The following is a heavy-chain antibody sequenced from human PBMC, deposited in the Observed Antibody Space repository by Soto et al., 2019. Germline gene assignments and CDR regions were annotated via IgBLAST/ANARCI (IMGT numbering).Heavy chain of an antibody. CDR1: GGTFSSYA. D-gene: IGHD3-10*01. CDR2: IIPIFGTA. Sequence: QVQLLQSGAEVKKPGSSVKVSCKASGGTFSSYAISWVRQAPGQGLEWMGGIIPIFGTANYAQKFQGRVTITADESTSTAYMERGSLRSEDTAVYYCTRASTMVRGVRGFDYWGQGTLVTVSS. J-gene: IGHJ4*02. CDR3: TRASTMVRGVRGFDY. V-gene: IGHV1-69*01.